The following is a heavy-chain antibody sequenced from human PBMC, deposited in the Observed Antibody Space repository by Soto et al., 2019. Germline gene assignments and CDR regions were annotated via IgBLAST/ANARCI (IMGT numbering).Heavy chain of an antibody. D-gene: IGHD2-21*01. V-gene: IGHV1-46*01. CDR3: ARSWWWDTEVDY. Sequence: ASVKVSCKASGCTFTSYYMHWVRQAPGQGLEWMGIINPSGGSTSYAQNFQGRVTMTRDTSTSTAYMELRSLRSDDTAVYYCARSWWWDTEVDYWCQGTLVTVSS. CDR2: INPSGGST. J-gene: IGHJ4*02. CDR1: GCTFTSYY.